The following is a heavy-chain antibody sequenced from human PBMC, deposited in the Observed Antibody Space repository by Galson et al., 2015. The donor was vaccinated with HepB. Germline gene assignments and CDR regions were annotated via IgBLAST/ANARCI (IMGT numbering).Heavy chain of an antibody. J-gene: IGHJ4*02. CDR1: GGSISSYY. Sequence: LSLTCTVSGGSISSYYWSWIRQPPGKGLEWIGYIYYSGSTNYNPSLKSRVTMSVDTSKNQFSLKLSSVTAADTAVYHCARRFFSTAWCVFDYWGQGTLVTVSS. V-gene: IGHV4-59*08. CDR2: IYYSGST. CDR3: ARRFFSTAWCVFDY. D-gene: IGHD6-19*01.